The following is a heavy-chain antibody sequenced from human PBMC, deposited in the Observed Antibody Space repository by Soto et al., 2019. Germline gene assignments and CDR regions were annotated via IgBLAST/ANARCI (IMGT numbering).Heavy chain of an antibody. CDR2: IWYDGSNK. CDR1: GFTFSSYG. Sequence: PGGSLILSCSASGFTFSSYGMHWVRQAPGKGLEWVAVIWYDGSNKYYADSVKGRFTISRDNSKNTLYLQMNSLRAEDTAVYYCARVQGGSYYPPPPDYWGQGTLVTVSS. J-gene: IGHJ4*02. CDR3: ARVQGGSYYPPPPDY. V-gene: IGHV3-33*01. D-gene: IGHD1-26*01.